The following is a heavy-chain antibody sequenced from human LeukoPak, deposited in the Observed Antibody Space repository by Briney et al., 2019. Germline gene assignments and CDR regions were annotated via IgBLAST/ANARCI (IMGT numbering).Heavy chain of an antibody. Sequence: PSETLSLTCTVSGGSISSSSYYWGWIRQPPGKGLEWIGSIYYSGSTYYNPSLKSRVTISVDTSKNQFSLKLSSVTAADTAVYYCASVNRVWLDAFDIWGQGTMVTVSS. V-gene: IGHV4-39*07. J-gene: IGHJ3*02. CDR2: IYYSGST. CDR1: GGSISSSSYY. D-gene: IGHD5-12*01. CDR3: ASVNRVWLDAFDI.